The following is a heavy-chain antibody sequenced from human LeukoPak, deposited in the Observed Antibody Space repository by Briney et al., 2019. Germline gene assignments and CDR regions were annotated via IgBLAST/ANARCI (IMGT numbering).Heavy chain of an antibody. CDR2: ISAYNGNT. Sequence: ASVKVSCKASGYTFTSYGISWVRQAPGQGLEWMGWISAYNGNTNYAQKLQGRVTMTTDTSTSTAYMELRSLRSDDTAVYYCARVVIVVVPAAIGYYYYMDVWGKGTTVTVSS. J-gene: IGHJ6*03. CDR1: GYTFTSYG. CDR3: ARVVIVVVPAAIGYYYYMDV. D-gene: IGHD2-2*01. V-gene: IGHV1-18*01.